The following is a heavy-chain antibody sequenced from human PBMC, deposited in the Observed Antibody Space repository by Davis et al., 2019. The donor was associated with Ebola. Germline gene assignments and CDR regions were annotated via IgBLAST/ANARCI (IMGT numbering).Heavy chain of an antibody. D-gene: IGHD1-26*01. V-gene: IGHV3-23*01. CDR1: GFTFSSYS. J-gene: IGHJ3*02. CDR2: LCTSADT. Sequence: GESLKISCAGSGFTFSSYSMNWVRQAPGKGLEWVSTLCTSADTYYADSVKGRFTISRDNSKNTLYLQMNGLGVEDTAIYYCAKDTSNIWFDIWGQGTNVTVSS. CDR3: AKDTSNIWFDI.